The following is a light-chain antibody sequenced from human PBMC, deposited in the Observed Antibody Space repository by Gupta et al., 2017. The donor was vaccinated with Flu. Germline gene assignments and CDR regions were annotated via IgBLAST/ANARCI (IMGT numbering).Light chain of an antibody. J-gene: IGLJ3*02. Sequence: VSISCSGGSSNIGINVVSWYQQRPGTTSNLLIYDTHKRHTGEPDQIYGSKSETSASLAISGLQTEEEAAYYCAALEDSLGGLWVFGGGTKLTVL. CDR1: SSNIGINV. CDR2: DTH. V-gene: IGLV1-44*01. CDR3: AALEDSLGGLWV.